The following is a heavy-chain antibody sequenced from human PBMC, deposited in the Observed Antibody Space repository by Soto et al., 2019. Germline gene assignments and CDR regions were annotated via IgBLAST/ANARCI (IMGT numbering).Heavy chain of an antibody. D-gene: IGHD3-10*01. CDR1: GFTFSSYG. J-gene: IGHJ4*02. V-gene: IGHV3-30*03. CDR3: APWFGAFDY. Sequence: QVQLVESGGGMVQPGRSLRLSCAASGFTFSSYGMHWVRQAPGKGLEWVAVISYDGSNKYYADSVKGRFTISRDNSKNTLYLQINSLRAEDTAVYYCAPWFGAFDYWGQGTLVTVSS. CDR2: ISYDGSNK.